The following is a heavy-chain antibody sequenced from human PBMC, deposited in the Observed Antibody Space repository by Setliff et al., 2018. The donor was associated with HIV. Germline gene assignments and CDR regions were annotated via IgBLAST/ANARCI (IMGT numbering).Heavy chain of an antibody. V-gene: IGHV3-15*01. D-gene: IGHD2-21*01. J-gene: IGHJ6*02. CDR1: GFTFSNAW. CDR2: IKSKTDGGTT. Sequence: LRLSCAASGFTFSNAWMSWVRQAPGKGLEWVGRIKSKTDGGTTDYAAPVKGRFTISRDDSKNTLHLQMNSLKIEDTAVYFCATDNGPSYSMDIWGQGTTVTVSS. CDR3: ATDNGPSYSMDI.